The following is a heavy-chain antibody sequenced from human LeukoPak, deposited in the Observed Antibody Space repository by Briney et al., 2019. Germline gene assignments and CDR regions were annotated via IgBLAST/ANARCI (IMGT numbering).Heavy chain of an antibody. CDR2: IRNDESDK. CDR1: GFTFRDYG. Sequence: PGGSLRLSCAASGFTFRDYGMHWVRQAPDKGLEWVASIRNDESDKYYEDSVKGRFAISRDNSKNTVHLQMDSLRAEDSAVYYCVKRGSGSYDVDYWGQGTLVTVFS. V-gene: IGHV3-30*02. CDR3: VKRGSGSYDVDY. J-gene: IGHJ4*02. D-gene: IGHD1-26*01.